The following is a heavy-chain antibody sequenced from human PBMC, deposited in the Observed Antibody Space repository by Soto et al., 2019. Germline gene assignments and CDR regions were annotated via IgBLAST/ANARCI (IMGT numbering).Heavy chain of an antibody. Sequence: QVQLVQSGAEVKKPGASVKVSCTASGYTFTSYAIHWVRQAPGQRLEWMGWVNAGNGNTKYSQKLQGRVTITIDTTARTAYMELVSLRAEDKAVYYCARAVGYNWGLVDYWGQGTLVTVSS. J-gene: IGHJ4*02. CDR1: GYTFTSYA. V-gene: IGHV1-3*01. CDR3: ARAVGYNWGLVDY. D-gene: IGHD1-20*01. CDR2: VNAGNGNT.